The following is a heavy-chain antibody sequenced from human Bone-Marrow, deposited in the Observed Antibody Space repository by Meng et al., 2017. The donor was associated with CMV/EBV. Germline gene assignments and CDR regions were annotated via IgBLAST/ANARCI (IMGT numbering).Heavy chain of an antibody. Sequence: GGSLRLSCAASGFTFSSYSMNWVRQAPGKGLEWVSSISSSSSYIYYADSVKGRFTISRENAKNSLYLQMNSLRAGDTAVYYCARVDTDYYYGMDVWGQGTTVTVSS. D-gene: IGHD2-2*02. CDR2: ISSSSSYI. J-gene: IGHJ6*02. V-gene: IGHV3-21*01. CDR3: ARVDTDYYYGMDV. CDR1: GFTFSSYS.